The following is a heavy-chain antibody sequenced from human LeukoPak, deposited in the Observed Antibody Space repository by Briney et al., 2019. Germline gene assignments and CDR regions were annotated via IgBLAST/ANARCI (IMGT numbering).Heavy chain of an antibody. CDR3: VGEKSFFGEAV. Sequence: SETLSLTCTVSGGSISTYYWNWIRQPPGKGLEWIGHMYYSGTTSYSPSLKSRASLSVDTSKNQVSLKLTSVSAADTAMYYCVGEKSFFGEAVWGQGTMVTVSS. CDR1: GGSISTYY. CDR2: MYYSGTT. V-gene: IGHV4-59*01. J-gene: IGHJ3*01. D-gene: IGHD3-10*01.